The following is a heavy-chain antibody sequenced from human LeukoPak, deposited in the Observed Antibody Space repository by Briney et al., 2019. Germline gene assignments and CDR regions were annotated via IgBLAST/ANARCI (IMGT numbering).Heavy chain of an antibody. CDR1: GFTFGDYA. D-gene: IGHD3-16*02. CDR3: TRVVDYVWGSYRPTRRIDY. J-gene: IGHJ4*02. CDR2: IRSKAYGRTT. Sequence: GGSLRLSCTASGFTFGDYAMSWVRHAPGKGLEWVGFIRSKAYGRTTEYPASVKGRFTISRDDSKSIAYLQMNSLKTEDTAGYYCTRVVDYVWGSYRPTRRIDYWGQGTLVSV. V-gene: IGHV3-49*04.